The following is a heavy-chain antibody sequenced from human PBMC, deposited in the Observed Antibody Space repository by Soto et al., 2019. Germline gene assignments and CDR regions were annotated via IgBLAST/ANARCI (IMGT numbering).Heavy chain of an antibody. CDR1: GYTFISYG. Sequence: ASVKVSCKASGYTFISYGINWVRQAPGQGLEWMGWITPYNGXXXXXXXXXXXXXXXXXXXTSTAYMELRSLRSDDTAVYYCARGWVGSGYDPWGQGTLVTVSS. J-gene: IGHJ5*02. D-gene: IGHD5-12*01. CDR2: ITPYNGXX. CDR3: ARGWVGSGYDP. V-gene: IGHV1-18*01.